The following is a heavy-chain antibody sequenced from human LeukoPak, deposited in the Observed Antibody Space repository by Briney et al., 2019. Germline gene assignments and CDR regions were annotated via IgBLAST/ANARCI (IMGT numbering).Heavy chain of an antibody. Sequence: SGTLSLTCAVYGGSFSDYYRSWIRQPPGKGLEWIGEINHSGTTNYNPSLKTRVTISVDTSKNQFSLSLISVTAADTAVYYCARLDYDAGGSFFDFWGQGTLVTVSS. CDR3: ARLDYDAGGSFFDF. J-gene: IGHJ4*02. CDR1: GGSFSDYY. CDR2: INHSGTT. V-gene: IGHV4-34*01. D-gene: IGHD2-8*02.